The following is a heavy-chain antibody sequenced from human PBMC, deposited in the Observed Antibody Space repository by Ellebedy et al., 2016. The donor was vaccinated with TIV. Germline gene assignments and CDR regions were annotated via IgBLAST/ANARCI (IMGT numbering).Heavy chain of an antibody. J-gene: IGHJ5*02. V-gene: IGHV1-18*01. CDR3: ARGSGPNWFDP. D-gene: IGHD6-19*01. CDR2: ISCYSGKT. CDR1: GYTFNRYG. Sequence: AASVKVSCKASGYTFNRYGINWVRQAPGKGLAWMGWISCYSGKTAYSQKFQGRVTMTTEKSTTTGYMELRSLTSDDTAIYYCARGSGPNWFDPWGQGTLVTVSS.